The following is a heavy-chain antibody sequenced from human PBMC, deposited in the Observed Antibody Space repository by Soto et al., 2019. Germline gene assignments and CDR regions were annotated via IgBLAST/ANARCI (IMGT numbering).Heavy chain of an antibody. J-gene: IGHJ6*02. D-gene: IGHD3-16*01. CDR3: ARVGDAPYYYYGLDV. V-gene: IGHV1-18*01. CDR2: ISGYNANT. CDR1: GYSFTRYG. Sequence: QVQLVQSGAEVKKPGASVKVSCKASGYSFTRYGISWVRQAPGQGLEWMGWISGYNANTNYPENLQGRVTMTTDTSTSTAYMEVRNLISDDTAVYYCARVGDAPYYYYGLDVWGQGNTVTVSS.